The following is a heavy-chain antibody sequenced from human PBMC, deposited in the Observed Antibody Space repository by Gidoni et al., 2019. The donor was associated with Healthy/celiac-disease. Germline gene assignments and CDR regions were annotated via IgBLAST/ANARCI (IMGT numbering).Heavy chain of an antibody. CDR1: GFTFSSYG. V-gene: IGHV3-33*01. Sequence: QVQLVASGGGVVQPGRSLRLSGAASGFTFSSYGMHWVRQAPGKGLEWVAVIWYDGSNKYYADSVKGRFTISRDNSKNTLYLQMNSLRAEDTAVYYCARDLNGVEKDYYYGMDVWGQGTTVTVSS. CDR2: IWYDGSNK. J-gene: IGHJ6*02. CDR3: ARDLNGVEKDYYYGMDV. D-gene: IGHD7-27*01.